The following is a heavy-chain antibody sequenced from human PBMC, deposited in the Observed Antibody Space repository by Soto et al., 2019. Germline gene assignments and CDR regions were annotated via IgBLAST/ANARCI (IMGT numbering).Heavy chain of an antibody. CDR1: VFTFSTYA. CDR3: AKGLSGSNYYYYVMGV. D-gene: IGHD1-26*01. V-gene: IGHV3-23*01. CDR2: LSTSGATT. J-gene: IGHJ6*02. Sequence: EVQLLESGGGLVQPGGSLRLSGAASVFTFSTYAMTWVRQAPGKGLKWVSALSTSGATTYHADSGKGRFTISRDNSENSLDLRMNRLRAEDTAVYYCAKGLSGSNYYYYVMGVWGQGNKVTVSS.